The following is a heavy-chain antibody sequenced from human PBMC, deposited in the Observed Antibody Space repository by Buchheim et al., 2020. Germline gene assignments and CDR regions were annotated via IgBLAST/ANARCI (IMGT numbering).Heavy chain of an antibody. J-gene: IGHJ4*02. Sequence: QVQLVESGGGVVQPGRSLRLSCAASGFTFICPVLHWVRQAPGKGLEWVAVISPDGSNYYYGDSVKGRFTIYRDNSRNTLYVQMNNLRAEDTAVYYCARERRLGPPMGDADYWGQGTL. CDR1: GFTFICPV. CDR2: ISPDGSNY. CDR3: ARERRLGPPMGDADY. V-gene: IGHV3-30*19. D-gene: IGHD3-10*01.